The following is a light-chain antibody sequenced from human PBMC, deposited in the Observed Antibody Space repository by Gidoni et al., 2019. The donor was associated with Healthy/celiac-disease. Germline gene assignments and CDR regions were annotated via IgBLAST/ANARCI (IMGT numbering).Light chain of an antibody. CDR3: QQYNNWPPWT. J-gene: IGKJ1*01. V-gene: IGKV3-15*01. Sequence: VMTQSPATLSVSPGERATLSCRASQSVSSNLAWYQQKPGQAPRLLIYGASTRATGIPARFSGSGSGTEFTLTISSLQSEDFAVYYCQQYNNWPPWTFGQGTKVEIK. CDR1: QSVSSN. CDR2: GAS.